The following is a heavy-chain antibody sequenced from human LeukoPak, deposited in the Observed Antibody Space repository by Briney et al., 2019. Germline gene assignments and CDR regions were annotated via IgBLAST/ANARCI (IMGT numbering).Heavy chain of an antibody. D-gene: IGHD2-21*02. CDR1: GGSISSYY. V-gene: IGHV4-59*01. J-gene: IGHJ4*02. CDR2: IYYSGST. Sequence: SETLSLTCTVSGGSISSYYWSWIRQPPGKGLEWIGYIYYSGSTNYNPSLKSRVTISVDTSKNQFSLRLSSVTAADTAVYYCARALRCGGDCYLLDYWGQGTLVTVSS. CDR3: ARALRCGGDCYLLDY.